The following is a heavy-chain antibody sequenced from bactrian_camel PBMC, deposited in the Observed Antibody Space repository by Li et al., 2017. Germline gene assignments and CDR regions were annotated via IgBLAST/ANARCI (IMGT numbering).Heavy chain of an antibody. D-gene: IGHD2*01. J-gene: IGHJ4*01. V-gene: IGHV3S44*01. Sequence: DVQLVESGGGSVQAGGSLRLSCEASGNTGTRYSMGWFRQPPGLGREGVAFIDADGTITYVNAVKGRLTISEDNADNTLYLQMHSLKPEDTGMYFCAYARERCAGGYCIRDDFSTFGQGTQVTVS. CDR2: FIDADGTI. CDR1: GNTGTRYS.